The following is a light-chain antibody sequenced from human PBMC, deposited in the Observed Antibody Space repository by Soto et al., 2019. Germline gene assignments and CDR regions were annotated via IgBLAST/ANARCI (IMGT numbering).Light chain of an antibody. Sequence: VLTQPTSVSGSPGQSIAISCTGTSSDVGGYNYVSWYQHHPGKAPKLMICDVSDRPSGVSNRFSGSKSGNTASLTISGLQAEDEADYYCSSYTSSSTPWVFGTGTKVTV. V-gene: IGLV2-14*03. CDR3: SSYTSSSTPWV. CDR1: SSDVGGYNY. CDR2: DVS. J-gene: IGLJ1*01.